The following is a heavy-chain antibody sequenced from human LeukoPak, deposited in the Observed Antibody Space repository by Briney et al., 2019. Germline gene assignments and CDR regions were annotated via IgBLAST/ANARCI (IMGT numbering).Heavy chain of an antibody. D-gene: IGHD3-3*01. CDR1: GGSLGNYY. V-gene: IGHV4-4*07. J-gene: IGHJ4*02. Sequence: PSETLSLTCKVSGGSLGNYYWSWIRQPAGKGLEWIGRIYPTGHTHYNPSLKSRVTMSIDTSKNQFSLKMTSMTAADTAVYYCASRSSIWSGYQDTLYYFDSWGQGTLVTVSS. CDR3: ASRSSIWSGYQDTLYYFDS. CDR2: IYPTGHT.